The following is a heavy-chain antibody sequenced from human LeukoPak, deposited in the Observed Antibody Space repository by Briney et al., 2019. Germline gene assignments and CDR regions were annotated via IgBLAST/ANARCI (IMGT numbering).Heavy chain of an antibody. J-gene: IGHJ4*02. Sequence: GGSLRVSCAATGFTFGDYAMHWVRQAPGKGLEWVSGISWNSGSIGYADSVKGRFTISRDNAKNSLYLQMNSLRAEDSALYYCAKDLNYSSSWFDYWGQGTLLTVSS. V-gene: IGHV3-9*01. D-gene: IGHD6-13*01. CDR2: ISWNSGSI. CDR3: AKDLNYSSSWFDY. CDR1: GFTFGDYA.